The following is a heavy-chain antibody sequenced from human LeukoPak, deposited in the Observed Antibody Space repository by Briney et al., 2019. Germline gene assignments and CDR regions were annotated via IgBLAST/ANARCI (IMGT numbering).Heavy chain of an antibody. D-gene: IGHD4-11*01. CDR3: ARGYSNWDY. CDR1: GGSFSGYY. V-gene: IGHV4-34*01. J-gene: IGHJ4*02. CDR2: INHSGST. Sequence: SETLSLTCAVYGGSFSGYYWNWIRQPPGKGLEWIGEINHSGSTNYNPSLKSRVTISVDTSKNQFSLKLSSVTAADTVVYYCARGYSNWDYWGQGTLVTVSS.